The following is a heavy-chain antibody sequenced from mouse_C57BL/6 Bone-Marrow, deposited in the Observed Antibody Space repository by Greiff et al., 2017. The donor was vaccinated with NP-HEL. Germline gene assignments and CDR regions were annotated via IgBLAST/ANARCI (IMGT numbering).Heavy chain of an antibody. J-gene: IGHJ4*01. D-gene: IGHD2-4*01. CDR1: GYTFTDYY. Sequence: VQLQQSGPELVKPGASVKISCKASGYTFTDYYMNWVKQSHGKSLEWIGDINPNNGGTSYNQKFKGKATLTVDKSSSTAYMELRSLTSEDSAVYYCVRRDYHYYAMDYWGQGTSVTVSS. V-gene: IGHV1-26*01. CDR3: VRRDYHYYAMDY. CDR2: INPNNGGT.